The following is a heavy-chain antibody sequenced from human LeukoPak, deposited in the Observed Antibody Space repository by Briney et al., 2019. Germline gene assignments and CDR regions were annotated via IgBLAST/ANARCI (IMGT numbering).Heavy chain of an antibody. CDR1: GSTFSNYG. CDR3: ARDRAIQLWPPVDAFDI. CDR2: FSSSSSYI. D-gene: IGHD5-18*01. V-gene: IGHV3-21*01. J-gene: IGHJ3*02. Sequence: PGGCLRLSCAASGSTFSNYGRDWVREAPGKGLEWVSSFSSSSSYIYYADSVKGRFTISRDNAKNSLYLQMNSLRAEDTAVYYCARDRAIQLWPPVDAFDIWGQGTVVTVSS.